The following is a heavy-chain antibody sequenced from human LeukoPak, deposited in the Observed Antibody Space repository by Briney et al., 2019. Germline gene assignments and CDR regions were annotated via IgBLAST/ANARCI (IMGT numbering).Heavy chain of an antibody. CDR3: ARSRVVGQPDAFDI. J-gene: IGHJ3*02. CDR2: IIPIFGTA. V-gene: IGHV1-69*13. Sequence: SVKVSCKASGGTFSSYAISWVRQAPGQGLEWMGGIIPIFGTANYAQKFQGRVTITADESTSTAYMELSSLRSEDTAVYYCARSRVVGQPDAFDIWGQGTMVTVSS. CDR1: GGTFSSYA.